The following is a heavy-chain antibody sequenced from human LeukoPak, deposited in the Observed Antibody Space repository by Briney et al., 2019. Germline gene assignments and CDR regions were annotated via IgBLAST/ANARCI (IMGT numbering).Heavy chain of an antibody. CDR1: GGSISSGVYC. D-gene: IGHD2-15*01. Sequence: RTSETLSLTCTVSGGSISSGVYCWSWIRQRPGEGLQWIGYICSSGSAYYNPSLKSRVTMSIDTSNNQFSLKLNSVTAADTAVYYCPRGAGGLVVVAARTQSRWYFDLWGRGTLVTVSS. CDR2: ICSSGSA. J-gene: IGHJ2*01. CDR3: PRGAGGLVVVAARTQSRWYFDL. V-gene: IGHV4-31*03.